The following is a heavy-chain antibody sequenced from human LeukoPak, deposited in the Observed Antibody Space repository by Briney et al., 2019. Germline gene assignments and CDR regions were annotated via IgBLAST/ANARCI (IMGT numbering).Heavy chain of an antibody. CDR2: ISHSSGFT. D-gene: IGHD6-13*01. CDR3: AKLFKAYSSTWIDY. J-gene: IGHJ4*02. CDR1: GFTVSSNY. V-gene: IGHV3-11*03. Sequence: GGSLRLSCAASGFTVSSNYMSWVRQAPGKGLEWVAYISHSSGFTNYADSVKGRFAISRDNAKNSLYLQMDSLRAEDTAIYYCAKLFKAYSSTWIDYWGQGNLVTVSS.